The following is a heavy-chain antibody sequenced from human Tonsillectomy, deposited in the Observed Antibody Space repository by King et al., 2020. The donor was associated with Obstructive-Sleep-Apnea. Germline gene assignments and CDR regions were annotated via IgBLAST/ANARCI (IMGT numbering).Heavy chain of an antibody. V-gene: IGHV3-23*04. CDR2: ISGSGGST. J-gene: IGHJ4*02. D-gene: IGHD6-13*01. Sequence: VQLVESGGGLVQPGGSLRLSCGASGFTFSNYAMSWVRQAPGKGLEWVSVISGSGGSTYYADSVKGRFTISRDNSKNTLSLQMNSLGAEDTSVYYCARETDDYSSSWRLIDYWGQGTLVTVSS. CDR3: ARETDDYSSSWRLIDY. CDR1: GFTFSNYA.